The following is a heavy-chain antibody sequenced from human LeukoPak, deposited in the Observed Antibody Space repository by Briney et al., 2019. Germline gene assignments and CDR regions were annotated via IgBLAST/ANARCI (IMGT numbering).Heavy chain of an antibody. V-gene: IGHV4-59*01. J-gene: IGHJ6*03. Sequence: SETLSLTCTVSGGSISSYYWSWIRQPPGKGLEWNGYIYYSGSTNYNPSLKSRVTISVDTSKNQFSLKLSSVTAADTAVYYCARGGIVGATGGDYYYYYMDVWGKGTTVTVSS. CDR1: GGSISSYY. D-gene: IGHD1-26*01. CDR3: ARGGIVGATGGDYYYYYMDV. CDR2: IYYSGST.